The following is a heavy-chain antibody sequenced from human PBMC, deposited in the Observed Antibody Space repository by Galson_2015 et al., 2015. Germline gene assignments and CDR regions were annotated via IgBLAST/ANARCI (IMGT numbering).Heavy chain of an antibody. CDR2: IIPIFGTA. V-gene: IGHV1-69*13. J-gene: IGHJ4*02. Sequence: SVKVSCKASGGTFSSYAISWVRQAPGQGLEWMGGIIPIFGTANYAQKFQGRVTITADESTSTAYMELSSLRSEDTAVYYCARVDVANYGNHFDYWGRGTLVTVSS. CDR1: GGTFSSYA. D-gene: IGHD4/OR15-4a*01. CDR3: ARVDVANYGNHFDY.